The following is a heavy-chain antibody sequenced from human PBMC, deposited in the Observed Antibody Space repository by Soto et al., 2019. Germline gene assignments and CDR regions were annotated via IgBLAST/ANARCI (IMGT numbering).Heavy chain of an antibody. Sequence: LRLSCAASGFIFSGYTMNWVRQAPGKGLEWVSSISSSNSYIYYADSVKGRFTISRDNAKNSLYLHMNILRAEDTAVYYCARGDGGGYYYYWGQGTLVTVSS. D-gene: IGHD3-22*01. J-gene: IGHJ4*02. CDR1: GFIFSGYT. CDR2: ISSSNSYI. CDR3: ARGDGGGYYYY. V-gene: IGHV3-21*01.